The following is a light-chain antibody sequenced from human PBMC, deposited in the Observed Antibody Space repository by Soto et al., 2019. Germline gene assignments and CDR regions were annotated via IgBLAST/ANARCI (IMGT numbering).Light chain of an antibody. J-gene: IGLJ1*01. CDR3: CAYAGSSTDV. CDR1: SSDVGSYNL. CDR2: EGS. Sequence: QSALTQPASVSGSPGQSFTISCTGTSSDVGSYNLVSWYQQHPGKAPKLMIYEGSKRPSGVSNRFSGSKSGNTASLTISGLQAEDEADYHCCAYAGSSTDVFGTGTKLTVL. V-gene: IGLV2-23*01.